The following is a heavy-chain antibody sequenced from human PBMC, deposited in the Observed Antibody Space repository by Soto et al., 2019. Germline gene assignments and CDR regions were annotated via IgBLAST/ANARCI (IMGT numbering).Heavy chain of an antibody. J-gene: IGHJ6*02. V-gene: IGHV4-4*02. CDR2: IYHSGST. CDR3: ARVVGGYYYGMEV. D-gene: IGHD2-2*01. CDR1: GGSISSSNW. Sequence: QVQLQESGPGLVKPSGTLSLTCAVSGGSISSSNWWSWVRQPPGKGLEWIGEIYHSGSTNYNPSPXXRXXISVDKSKNQFSLKLSSVTAADPAVYYCARVVGGYYYGMEVWGQGTTVTVSS.